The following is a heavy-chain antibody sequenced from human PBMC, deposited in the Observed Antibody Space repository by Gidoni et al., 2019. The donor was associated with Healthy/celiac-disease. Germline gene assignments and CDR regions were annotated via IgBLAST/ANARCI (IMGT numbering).Heavy chain of an antibody. V-gene: IGHV4-39*07. CDR1: GGSINISSYY. D-gene: IGHD2-15*01. Sequence: QLQLQESGPGLVKPSETLSLTCTVSGGSINISSYYWGWIRQPPGKGLEWIGSIYYSGSTYYNPSLKSRVTISVDTSKNQFSLKLSSVTAADTAVYYCATGVVTAHDAFDIWGQGTMVTVSS. CDR2: IYYSGST. J-gene: IGHJ3*02. CDR3: ATGVVTAHDAFDI.